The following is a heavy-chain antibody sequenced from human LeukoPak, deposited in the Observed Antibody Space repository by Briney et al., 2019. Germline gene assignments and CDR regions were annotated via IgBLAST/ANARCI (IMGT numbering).Heavy chain of an antibody. CDR1: NGPINTYQ. J-gene: IGHJ5*02. D-gene: IGHD2/OR15-2a*01. CDR3: ARELSMRDSTWPGPYNWFDP. CDR2: IHYSGSA. Sequence: SETLSLTCTVSNGPINTYQWSWIRQPPGKGLEWIGNIHYSGSANYNPSLKSRVIISVDTSKNQFSLKLSPVTAADTAVYYCARELSMRDSTWPGPYNWFDPWGQGTLVTVSS. V-gene: IGHV4-59*01.